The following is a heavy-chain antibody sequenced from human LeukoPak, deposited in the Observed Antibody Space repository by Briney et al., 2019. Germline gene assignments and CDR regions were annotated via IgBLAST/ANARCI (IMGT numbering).Heavy chain of an antibody. V-gene: IGHV4-59*01. Sequence: PSETLSLTCAVSGGSISSYYWSWIRQPPGKGLEWIGYIYYSGSTNYDPSLKSRVTISVDTSKNQFSLKLSSVTAADTAVYYCARVGYCSGGSCYPPRRYFDLWGRGTLVTVSS. D-gene: IGHD2-15*01. J-gene: IGHJ2*01. CDR1: GGSISSYY. CDR3: ARVGYCSGGSCYPPRRYFDL. CDR2: IYYSGST.